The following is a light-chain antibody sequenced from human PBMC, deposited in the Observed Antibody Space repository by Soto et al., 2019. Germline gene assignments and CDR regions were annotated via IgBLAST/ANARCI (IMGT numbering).Light chain of an antibody. CDR2: DAS. Sequence: EIVLTQSPATLSFSPGERATLSCRASQSVSSYLVWYQQKPGQAPRLLIYDASNMATGIPARFSGSGSGTDFTLTISSLEPEDFAVYYCQHRSNGSPLTFGGGTKVEIK. J-gene: IGKJ4*01. V-gene: IGKV3-11*01. CDR3: QHRSNGSPLT. CDR1: QSVSSY.